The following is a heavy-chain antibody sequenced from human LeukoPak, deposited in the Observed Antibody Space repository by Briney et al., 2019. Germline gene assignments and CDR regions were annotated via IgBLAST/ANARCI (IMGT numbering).Heavy chain of an antibody. J-gene: IGHJ4*02. CDR2: ISYDGSNK. Sequence: GGSLRLSCAASGFTFSSYAMHWVRQAPGKGLEWVAVISYDGSNKYYADSVKGRFTISRDNSKNTLYLQMNSRRAEDTAVYYCARGFPSIVVVVAATPGFDYWGQGTLVTVSS. D-gene: IGHD2-15*01. CDR3: ARGFPSIVVVVAATPGFDY. CDR1: GFTFSSYA. V-gene: IGHV3-30*04.